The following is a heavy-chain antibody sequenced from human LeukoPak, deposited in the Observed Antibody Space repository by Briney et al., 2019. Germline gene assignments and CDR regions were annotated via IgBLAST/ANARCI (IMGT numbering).Heavy chain of an antibody. CDR1: GFTFNNYA. J-gene: IGHJ4*02. V-gene: IGHV3-23*01. Sequence: PGGSLRLSCAASGFTFNNYAMAWVRQAPGQGLEWVSGISGSGGSTFYSVKGRFTISRDNSKNTLFLQMNRLRAEDTAIYYCAKAGEYCPDGSCYSENYYFDYWGQGTLVTVSS. D-gene: IGHD2-15*01. CDR2: ISGSGGST. CDR3: AKAGEYCPDGSCYSENYYFDY.